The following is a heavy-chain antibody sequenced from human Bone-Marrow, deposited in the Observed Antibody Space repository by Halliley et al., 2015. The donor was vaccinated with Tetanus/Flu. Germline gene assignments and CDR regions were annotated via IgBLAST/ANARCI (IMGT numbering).Heavy chain of an antibody. CDR3: AKFWSNRGGPSDRYFAL. CDR2: INDDGNST. Sequence: SLRLSCAASGFTFSNYAMSWVRQAPGQGLAWVSSINDDGNSTHYADSVKGRFTVSRDNSKNMLFLQMNNLRPDDTAIFYCAKFWSNRGGPSDRYFALWGRGTLLTVSS. V-gene: IGHV3-23*01. CDR1: GFTFSNYA. J-gene: IGHJ2*01. D-gene: IGHD2-21*02.